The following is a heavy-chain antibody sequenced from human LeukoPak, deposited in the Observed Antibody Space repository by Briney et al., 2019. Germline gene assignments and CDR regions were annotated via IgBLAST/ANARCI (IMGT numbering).Heavy chain of an antibody. V-gene: IGHV5-51*01. D-gene: IGHD2-15*01. CDR3: ASNILVAASAFDI. Sequence: GESLKISCKGSGYSFTSYWIGWVRQMPGKGLEWMGTIYPGDSDTRYSPSFQGQVTISADKSISTAYLQWSSLKASDTAMYYCASNILVAASAFDIWGQGTMVTVSS. CDR1: GYSFTSYW. CDR2: IYPGDSDT. J-gene: IGHJ3*02.